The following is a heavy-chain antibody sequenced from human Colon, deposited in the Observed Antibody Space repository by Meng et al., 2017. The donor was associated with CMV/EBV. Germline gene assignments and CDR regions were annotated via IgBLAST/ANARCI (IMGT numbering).Heavy chain of an antibody. CDR2: IIPIFGTA. D-gene: IGHD3-3*01. CDR1: GGTFKSYS. CDR3: ASPQDYDFWSGYQYYGMDV. Sequence: SVKVSCKASGGTFKSYSISWVRQAPGQGLEWMGGIIPIFGTANYAQKFQGRVTITTDESTSTAYMELSSLRSEDTAVYYCASPQDYDFWSGYQYYGMDVWGQGTTVTVSS. J-gene: IGHJ6*02. V-gene: IGHV1-69*05.